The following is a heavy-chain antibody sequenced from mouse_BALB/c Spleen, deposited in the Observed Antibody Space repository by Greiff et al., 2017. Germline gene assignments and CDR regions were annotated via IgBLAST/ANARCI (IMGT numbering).Heavy chain of an antibody. CDR1: GFSLTSYG. Sequence: VQLQQSGPGLVAPSQSLSITCTVSGFSLTSYGVHWVRQPPGKGLEWLGVIWAGGSTNYNSALMSRLSISKDNSKSQVFLKMNSLQTDDTAMYYCARENDYDGFAYWGQGTLVTVSA. J-gene: IGHJ3*01. V-gene: IGHV2-9*02. D-gene: IGHD2-4*01. CDR3: ARENDYDGFAY. CDR2: IWAGGST.